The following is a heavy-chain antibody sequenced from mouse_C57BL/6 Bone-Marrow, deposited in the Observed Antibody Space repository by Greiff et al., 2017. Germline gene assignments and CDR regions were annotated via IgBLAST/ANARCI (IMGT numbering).Heavy chain of an antibody. Sequence: SGYTFTDYNMDWVKQSHGKSLEWIGDINPNNGGTIYNQKFKGKATLTVDKSSSTAYMELRSLTSEDTAVYYCARSYDGSSFYWYFDVWGTGTTVTVSS. D-gene: IGHD1-1*01. J-gene: IGHJ1*03. CDR1: GYTFTDYN. V-gene: IGHV1-18*01. CDR3: ARSYDGSSFYWYFDV. CDR2: INPNNGGT.